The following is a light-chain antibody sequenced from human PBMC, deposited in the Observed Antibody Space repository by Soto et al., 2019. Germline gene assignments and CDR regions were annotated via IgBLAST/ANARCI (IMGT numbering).Light chain of an antibody. Sequence: EIVMTQSPATLSVSPGERATLSCRASQSVSSNLAWYQQQPGQAPRLLIYGASTRATGIPARFSGSGSGKEVTLTISSLQSEDFAVYYCQQYNNWWTFGQGTKVEIK. J-gene: IGKJ1*01. CDR1: QSVSSN. CDR2: GAS. CDR3: QQYNNWWT. V-gene: IGKV3-15*01.